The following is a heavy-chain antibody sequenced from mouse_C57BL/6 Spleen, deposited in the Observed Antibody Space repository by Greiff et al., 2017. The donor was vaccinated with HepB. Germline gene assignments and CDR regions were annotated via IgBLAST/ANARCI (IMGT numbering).Heavy chain of an antibody. V-gene: IGHV1-26*01. D-gene: IGHD1-1*01. Sequence: EVQLQQSGPELVKPGASVKISCKASGYTFTDYYMNWVKQSHGKSLEWIGDINPNNGGTSYNQKFKGKATLTVDKSSSTAYMELRSLTSEDSAVYYCARSPPYYYGSSYDFDYWGQGTTLTVSS. CDR3: ARSPPYYYGSSYDFDY. CDR2: INPNNGGT. CDR1: GYTFTDYY. J-gene: IGHJ2*01.